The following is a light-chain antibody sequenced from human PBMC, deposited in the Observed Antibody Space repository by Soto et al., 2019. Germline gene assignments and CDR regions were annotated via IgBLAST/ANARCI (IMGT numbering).Light chain of an antibody. Sequence: LVLTQSPSASASLGASVKLTCTLSSGHSSYAIAWHQQQPEKGPRYLMKLNSDGSHSKGDGIPDRFSGSSSGAERYLTISSLQSEDEADYYFQTWGTGIVVFGGGTKLTVL. V-gene: IGLV4-69*01. CDR1: SGHSSYA. J-gene: IGLJ2*01. CDR3: QTWGTGIVV. CDR2: LNSDGSH.